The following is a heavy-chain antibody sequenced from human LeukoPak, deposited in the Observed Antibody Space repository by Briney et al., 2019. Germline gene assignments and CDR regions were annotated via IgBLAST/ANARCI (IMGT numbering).Heavy chain of an antibody. J-gene: IGHJ4*02. CDR3: ARDSGWWRFDF. D-gene: IGHD6-13*01. Sequence: GGSLRLSCVASGFIVSSNYMSWVRQAPGKGLEWISIIYSGGTAFYADSVKGRFTISRDNGKNSLYLQMNSLRAEDTAVYYCARDSGWWRFDFWGQGTLVTVSS. V-gene: IGHV3-53*01. CDR1: GFIVSSNY. CDR2: IYSGGTA.